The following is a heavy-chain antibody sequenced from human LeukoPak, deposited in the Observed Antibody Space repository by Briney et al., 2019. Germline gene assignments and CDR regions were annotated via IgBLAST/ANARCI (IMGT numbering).Heavy chain of an antibody. Sequence: GGSLRLSCAASGFMFSSNWMSWVRLAPGKGLEWVANIKEDGTETYYVDSVKGRFTISRDNAKNSLYLQMNSLRVEDTAVYYCAKESGRYYGSGFCDYWGQGTLVTVSS. D-gene: IGHD3-10*01. CDR2: IKEDGTET. V-gene: IGHV3-7*03. CDR3: AKESGRYYGSGFCDY. J-gene: IGHJ4*02. CDR1: GFMFSSNW.